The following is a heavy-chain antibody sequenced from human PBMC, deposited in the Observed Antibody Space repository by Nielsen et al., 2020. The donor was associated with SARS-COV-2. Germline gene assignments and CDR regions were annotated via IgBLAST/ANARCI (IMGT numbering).Heavy chain of an antibody. J-gene: IGHJ4*02. CDR1: GFTFSSYA. D-gene: IGHD4-17*01. CDR3: AREKGYGDYEVWSYYFDY. Sequence: GESLKISCAASGFTFSSYAMSWVRQAPGKGLEWVSAISGSGGSTYYADSVKGRFTISRDNSKNTLYLQMNSLRAEDTAVYYCAREKGYGDYEVWSYYFDYWGQGTLVTVSS. CDR2: ISGSGGST. V-gene: IGHV3-23*01.